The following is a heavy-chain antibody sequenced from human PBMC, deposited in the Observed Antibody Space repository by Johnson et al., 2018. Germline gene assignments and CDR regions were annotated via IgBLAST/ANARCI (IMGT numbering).Heavy chain of an antibody. CDR1: GGSISSSTYY. D-gene: IGHD2-2*01. Sequence: QVQLQESGPGLEKPSETLSLTCNVSGGSISSSTYYWGWIRQPPGKGLEWIGSIYYSGNTYYNPSLKSRVTISVDTSKDQFSLKLSSVTAADTAIYYCARDLTSSYYYDMDVRGKGTTVTVSS. V-gene: IGHV4-39*07. CDR3: ARDLTSSYYYDMDV. CDR2: IYYSGNT. J-gene: IGHJ6*03.